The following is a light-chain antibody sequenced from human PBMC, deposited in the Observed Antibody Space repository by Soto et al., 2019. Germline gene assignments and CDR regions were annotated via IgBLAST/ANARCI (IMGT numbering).Light chain of an antibody. CDR2: DVS. J-gene: IGLJ1*01. CDR3: SSSTGSSTLL. CDR1: SSDVGGYNY. Sequence: SALTQPASGSGSPGQSITISCTGTSSDVGGYNYVSWYQQHPGKAPKLMIYDVSYRPSGGSNRFAGSKSGNTASLTISGLHAEDQADYYCSSSTGSSTLLFGTGTKVTVL. V-gene: IGLV2-14*01.